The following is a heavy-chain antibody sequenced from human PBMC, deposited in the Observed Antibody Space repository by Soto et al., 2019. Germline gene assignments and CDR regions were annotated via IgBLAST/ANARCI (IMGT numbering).Heavy chain of an antibody. J-gene: IGHJ4*02. CDR2: IGSSSSSI. CDR3: ARGRGSGSYYRAWGCHFDY. Sequence: EVQLVESGGGLVKPGGSLRLSCAASGFTFSIYGMNWVRQAPGKGLEWVSSIGSSSSSIFYGDSVKGRFTISRDNAKNPLFLQMISLRAEDTAVYFWARGRGSGSYYRAWGCHFDYWGQGGLVTVSS. CDR1: GFTFSIYG. V-gene: IGHV3-21*01. D-gene: IGHD3-10*01.